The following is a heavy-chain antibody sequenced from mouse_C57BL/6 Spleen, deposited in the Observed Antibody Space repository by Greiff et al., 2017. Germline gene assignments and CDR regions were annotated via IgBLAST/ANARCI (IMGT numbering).Heavy chain of an antibody. D-gene: IGHD2-1*01. CDR1: GYTFTSYW. V-gene: IGHV1-59*01. Sequence: QVQLKQPGAELARPGTSVKLSCKASGYTFTSYWMHWVKQRPGQGLEWIGVIDPSDSYTNYNQKFKGKATLTVDTSSSTAYMQLSSLTSEDSAVYYCARRGNEGFAYWGQGTLVTVSA. CDR3: ARRGNEGFAY. CDR2: IDPSDSYT. J-gene: IGHJ3*01.